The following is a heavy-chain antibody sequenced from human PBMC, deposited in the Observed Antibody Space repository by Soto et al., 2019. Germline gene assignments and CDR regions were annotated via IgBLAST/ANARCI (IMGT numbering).Heavy chain of an antibody. CDR2: FDPEDGET. J-gene: IGHJ5*02. V-gene: IGHV1-24*01. Sequence: GASVKVFCKVSGYTLTELSMHWVRQAPGKGLEWMGGFDPEDGETIYAQKFQGRVTMTEDTSTDTAYMELSSLRSEDTAVYYCAKRFLSNYGNWFDPWGQGTLVTAPQ. CDR1: GYTLTELS. CDR3: AKRFLSNYGNWFDP. D-gene: IGHD3-3*01.